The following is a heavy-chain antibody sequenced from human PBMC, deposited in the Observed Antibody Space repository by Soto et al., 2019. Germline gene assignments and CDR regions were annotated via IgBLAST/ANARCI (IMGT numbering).Heavy chain of an antibody. J-gene: IGHJ4*02. V-gene: IGHV3-72*01. CDR2: NRNKASTYNR. Sequence: EVQLVESGGGLVQPGGSLRLSCAASGFTFSDSYINWVRQARGKGLEWVGRNRNKASTYNRDYGATVKGRFTISRDASKNSLYLQMNSLKTEDTAVYYCAREGSSSGPDYEYWGQGTLVTVSS. D-gene: IGHD3-22*01. CDR1: GFTFSDSY. CDR3: AREGSSSGPDYEY.